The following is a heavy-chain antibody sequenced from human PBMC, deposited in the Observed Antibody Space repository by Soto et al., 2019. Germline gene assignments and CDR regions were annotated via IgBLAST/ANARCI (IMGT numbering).Heavy chain of an antibody. J-gene: IGHJ6*02. D-gene: IGHD6-13*01. V-gene: IGHV1-8*01. Sequence: ASVKVSCKSSGYTFTSYYINWVRQATGQGLEWMGWMNPNSGNTGYAQKFQGRVTMTRNTSISTAYMELSSLRSEDTAVYYCARWGYSSSWSGYYYYGMDVWGQGTTVTVSS. CDR1: GYTFTSYY. CDR3: ARWGYSSSWSGYYYYGMDV. CDR2: MNPNSGNT.